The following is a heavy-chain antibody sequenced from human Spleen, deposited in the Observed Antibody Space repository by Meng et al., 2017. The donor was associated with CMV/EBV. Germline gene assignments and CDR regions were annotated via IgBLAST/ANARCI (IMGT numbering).Heavy chain of an antibody. CDR2: INPNTGVA. Sequence: QVQLVQSGTEVKKPGASGRVSCKASGYTLKNYYLHWVRQAPGQGLEWMGRINPNTGVANYAQKFQGRVTMTRDTSINTAYMEVTRLRSDDTAVYFCARDASFGGNWFDPWGQGTLVTVSS. D-gene: IGHD3-10*01. CDR3: ARDASFGGNWFDP. CDR1: GYTLKNYY. J-gene: IGHJ5*02. V-gene: IGHV1-2*06.